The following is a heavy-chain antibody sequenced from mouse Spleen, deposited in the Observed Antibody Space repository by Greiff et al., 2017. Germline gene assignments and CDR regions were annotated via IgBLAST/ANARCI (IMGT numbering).Heavy chain of an antibody. Sequence: VKLVESGAELVKPGASVKMSCKASGYTFTSYWITWVKQRPGQGLEWIGDIYHGSGSTNYNEKFKSKATMTVDTSASTANRQLTSLTSEDSAVYYCARENYDGLSYWGQGTLVTVSA. D-gene: IGHD2-2*01. CDR1: GYTFTSYW. V-gene: IGHV1-55*01. CDR2: IYHGSGST. CDR3: ARENYDGLSY. J-gene: IGHJ3*01.